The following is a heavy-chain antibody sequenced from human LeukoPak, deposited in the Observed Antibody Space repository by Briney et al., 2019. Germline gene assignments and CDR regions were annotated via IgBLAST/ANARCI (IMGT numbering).Heavy chain of an antibody. CDR1: GFTFSTYE. CDR2: ISTSGSTI. V-gene: IGHV3-48*03. Sequence: GGSLRLSCAASGFTFSTYEMNWVRQAPGKGLEWVSFISTSGSTIYYADSVMGRFTTSRDNAKNSLYLQMNSLRAEDTAVYYCASGITFGGVIARYWGQGTLVTVSS. CDR3: ASGITFGGVIARY. D-gene: IGHD3-16*02. J-gene: IGHJ4*02.